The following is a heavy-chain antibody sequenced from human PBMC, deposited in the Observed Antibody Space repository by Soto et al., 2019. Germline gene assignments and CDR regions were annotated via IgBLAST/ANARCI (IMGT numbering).Heavy chain of an antibody. CDR3: ARRWVGYSSTSNWFDP. CDR2: IYYSGST. J-gene: IGHJ5*02. V-gene: IGHV4-59*01. Sequence: QVQLQESGPGLVKPSETLSLTCTVSGGSISSYYWSWIRQPPGKGLEWIGYIYYSGSTNYNPSLTSRVTISVDTSKNQFSLKLSSVTAADTAVYYCARRWVGYSSTSNWFDPWGQGTLVTVSS. D-gene: IGHD6-19*01. CDR1: GGSISSYY.